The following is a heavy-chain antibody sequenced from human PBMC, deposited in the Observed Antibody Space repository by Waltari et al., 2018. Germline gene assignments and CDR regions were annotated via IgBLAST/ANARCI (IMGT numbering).Heavy chain of an antibody. CDR3: ARGRTATDFDY. J-gene: IGHJ4*02. CDR2: INSGSKTI. CDR1: GFTFRTCN. V-gene: IGHV3-48*04. D-gene: IGHD1-1*01. Sequence: EVQLVESGGGLAQPGGSLRLSCAASGFTFRTCNLNWVRQAPGKGLQWVSYINSGSKTIYYADSVKGRFTISRDNAKNSLYLQMNSLRAEDTAVYYCARGRTATDFDYWGQGTLVTVSS.